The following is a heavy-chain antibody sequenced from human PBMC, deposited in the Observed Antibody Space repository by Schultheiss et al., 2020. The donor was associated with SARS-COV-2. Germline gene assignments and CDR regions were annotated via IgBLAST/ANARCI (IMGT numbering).Heavy chain of an antibody. Sequence: GGSLRLSCAASGFTFSSYAMHWVRQAPGKGLEWVAVIWYDGSNKYYADSVKGRFTISRDNSKNTLYLQMNSLRAEDTAVYYCALIAARSYYYGMDVWGQGTTVTVSS. CDR1: GFTFSSYA. J-gene: IGHJ6*02. CDR3: ALIAARSYYYGMDV. V-gene: IGHV3-30*04. CDR2: IWYDGSNK. D-gene: IGHD6-6*01.